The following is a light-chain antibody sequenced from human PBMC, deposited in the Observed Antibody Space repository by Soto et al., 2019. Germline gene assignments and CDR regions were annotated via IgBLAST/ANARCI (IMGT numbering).Light chain of an antibody. CDR2: EVS. Sequence: QSALTQPASVSGSPGQSITISWTGTSSDVGGYNYVCWYQHHPGKAPKLIISEVSNRPSGVSDRFSGSKSGNTASLTISGLQPEDEADYYCTSFTSSTTYVFGTGTKVTVL. CDR1: SSDVGGYNY. J-gene: IGLJ1*01. V-gene: IGLV2-14*01. CDR3: TSFTSSTTYV.